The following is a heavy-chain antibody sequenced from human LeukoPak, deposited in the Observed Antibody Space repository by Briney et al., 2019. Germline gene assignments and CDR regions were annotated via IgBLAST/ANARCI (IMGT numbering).Heavy chain of an antibody. D-gene: IGHD3-16*01. CDR3: ARTRTGYVGVYYGMDV. CDR2: IYYSGST. V-gene: IGHV4-39*01. CDR1: GGSISSSSYY. Sequence: SETLSLTCTVSGGSISSSSYYWGWIRQPPGKGLEGIGSIYYSGSTYYNPSLKSRVTISVDTSKNQCSLKLSSVTAADTAVYYCARTRTGYVGVYYGMDVWGQGTTVTVSS. J-gene: IGHJ6*02.